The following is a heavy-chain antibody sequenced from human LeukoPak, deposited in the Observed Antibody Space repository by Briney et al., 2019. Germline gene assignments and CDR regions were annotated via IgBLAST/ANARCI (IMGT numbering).Heavy chain of an antibody. J-gene: IGHJ4*02. CDR1: GFTFSTYN. D-gene: IGHD3-9*01. CDR3: ARGRLLRYFDWLRNLRFDY. Sequence: PGGSLRLSCAASGFTFSTYNMNWVRQAPGKGLEWVSSITSSSSYIYYADSVKGRFTISRDNAKNSLYLQMNSLRAEDTAVYYCARGRLLRYFDWLRNLRFDYWGQGTLVTVSS. V-gene: IGHV3-21*01. CDR2: ITSSSSYI.